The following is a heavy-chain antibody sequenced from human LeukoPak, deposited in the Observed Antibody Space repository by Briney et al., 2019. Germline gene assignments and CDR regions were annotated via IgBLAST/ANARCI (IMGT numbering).Heavy chain of an antibody. J-gene: IGHJ4*02. CDR2: ISGSGGST. D-gene: IGHD4-17*01. V-gene: IGHV3-23*01. CDR3: AREIHGDLGYYFDY. CDR1: GFTFSSYA. Sequence: PGGSLRLSCAASGFTFSSYAMSWVRQAPGKGLEWVSAISGSGGSTYYADSVKGRFTISRHNSKNTLYLQMNSLRAEDTAVYYCAREIHGDLGYYFDYWGQGTLVTVSS.